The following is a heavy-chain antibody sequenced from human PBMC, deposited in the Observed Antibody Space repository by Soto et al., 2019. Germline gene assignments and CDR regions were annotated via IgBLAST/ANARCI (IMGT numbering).Heavy chain of an antibody. CDR2: ISYDGSNK. J-gene: IGHJ6*02. D-gene: IGHD4-17*01. CDR3: AKDYGDYVSYYYGMDV. V-gene: IGHV3-30*18. Sequence: QVQLVESGGGVVQPGRSLRLSCAASGFTFSSYGMHWVRQAPGKGLEWVAVISYDGSNKYYADSVKGRFTISRDNSKNTLYLQMNSLRAEDTAVYYCAKDYGDYVSYYYGMDVWGQGTTVTVSS. CDR1: GFTFSSYG.